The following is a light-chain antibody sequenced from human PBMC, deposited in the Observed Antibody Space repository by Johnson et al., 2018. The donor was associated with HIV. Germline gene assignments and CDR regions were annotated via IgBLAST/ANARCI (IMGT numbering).Light chain of an antibody. CDR3: GTWDSSLTANV. J-gene: IGLJ1*01. V-gene: IGLV1-51*02. CDR2: ENI. Sequence: QSVLTQPPSVSAAPGQKVTISCSGSSSNIGNNYVSWYQQLPGTAPKLLVYENIKRPSGIPARFSGSKSGTSATLGIAGLQTGDEADYYCGTWDSSLTANVFGTGTKVSAL. CDR1: SSNIGNNY.